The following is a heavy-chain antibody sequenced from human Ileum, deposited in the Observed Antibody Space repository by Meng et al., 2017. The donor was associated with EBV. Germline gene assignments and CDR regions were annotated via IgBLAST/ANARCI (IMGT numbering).Heavy chain of an antibody. CDR3: AKGGQWDPLDS. CDR2: FYEGTT. Sequence: QGQLQESVPGLVKPSGTLSLTCDVSGGSNSGNYWSWIRQSPVKGLEWIGFFYEGTTNYTPSLKSRVTIAAGPANNQISLRLSSVTSADTAVYYCAKGGQWDPLDSWGRGILVTVSS. CDR1: GGSNSGNY. V-gene: IGHV4-59*01. J-gene: IGHJ4*02. D-gene: IGHD1-26*01.